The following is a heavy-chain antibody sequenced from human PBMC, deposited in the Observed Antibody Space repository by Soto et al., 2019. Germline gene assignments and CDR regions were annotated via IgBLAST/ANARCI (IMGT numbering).Heavy chain of an antibody. D-gene: IGHD2-2*02. Sequence: GGSLRLSCADSGFTFSSYAMHWFRQAPGKGLEWVAVISYDGSNKYYADSVKGRFTISRDNSKNTLYLQMNSLRAEDTAVYYCAREGSRAIPLDYWGQGTLVTVSS. CDR3: AREGSRAIPLDY. CDR2: ISYDGSNK. V-gene: IGHV3-30-3*01. J-gene: IGHJ4*02. CDR1: GFTFSSYA.